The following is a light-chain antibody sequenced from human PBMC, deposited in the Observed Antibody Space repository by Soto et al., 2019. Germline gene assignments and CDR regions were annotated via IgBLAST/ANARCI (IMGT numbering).Light chain of an antibody. Sequence: QMTQSPSSLSASVGDRVTITCRASQDIRTDLAWYQQSPGKAPKVLIYATANLQSGVPSRFSGSGSGTDFTLTISSLQPEDFATYYCLQHYDFPPTFGQGTKVDIK. V-gene: IGKV1-6*01. CDR3: LQHYDFPPT. CDR1: QDIRTD. CDR2: ATA. J-gene: IGKJ1*01.